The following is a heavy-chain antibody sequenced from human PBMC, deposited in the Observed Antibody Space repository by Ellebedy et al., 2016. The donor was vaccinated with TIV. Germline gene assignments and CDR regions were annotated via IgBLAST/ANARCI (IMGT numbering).Heavy chain of an antibody. CDR2: IYYSGST. V-gene: IGHV4-39*01. CDR3: AAVRGGSGKFDY. J-gene: IGHJ4*02. Sequence: GSLRLSXTVSGGSISSSSYYWGWIRQPPGKGLEWIGSIYYSGSTYYNPSLKSRVTISVDTSKNQFSLKLSSVTAADTAVYYCAAVRGGSGKFDYWGQGTLVTVSS. CDR1: GGSISSSSYY. D-gene: IGHD3-10*01.